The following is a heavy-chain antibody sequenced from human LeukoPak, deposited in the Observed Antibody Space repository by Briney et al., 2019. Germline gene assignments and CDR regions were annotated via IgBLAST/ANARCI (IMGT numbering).Heavy chain of an antibody. D-gene: IGHD6-13*01. CDR3: ARGGIVSAAGPLGPVSHWFDY. CDR2: IYHSGST. J-gene: IGHJ4*02. Sequence: PSQTLSLTCAVSGGSISSGGYSWSWIRQPPGKGLEWIGYIYHSGSTYYNPSLKSRVTISVDRSKNQFSLKLSSVTAADTAVYYCARGGIVSAAGPLGPVSHWFDYWGQGTLVTVSS. CDR1: GGSISSGGYS. V-gene: IGHV4-30-2*01.